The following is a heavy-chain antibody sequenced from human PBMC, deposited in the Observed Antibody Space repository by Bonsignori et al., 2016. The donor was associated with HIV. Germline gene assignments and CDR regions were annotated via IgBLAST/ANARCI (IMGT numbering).Heavy chain of an antibody. CDR1: ESTFSNYW. Sequence: EVQLVGSGGGLVQPGGSLRLSCAASESTFSNYWMNWVRQAPGKGLEWMANINQDGSDTYYVDSVKGRFTISRDNAKNSLSLQMNNLRVEDTAVYYCVGGDFLYWGQGVPRSPSRQ. CDR2: INQDGSDT. J-gene: IGHJ4*02. CDR3: VGGDFLY. V-gene: IGHV3-7*01.